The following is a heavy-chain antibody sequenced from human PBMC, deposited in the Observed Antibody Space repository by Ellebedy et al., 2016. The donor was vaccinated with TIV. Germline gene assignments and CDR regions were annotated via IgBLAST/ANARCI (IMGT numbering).Heavy chain of an antibody. CDR1: GYTFTDYF. D-gene: IGHD3-16*01. CDR2: INPNSGGT. CDR3: ATDPHLPGLMLNYNYDGMDV. V-gene: IGHV1-2*02. Sequence: AASVKVSCQASGYTFTDYFIQWVRQPPGQGLEWMGWINPNSGGTNYAQKFQGRVTMTTDTSISTGYMELSRLRPDDTAVYFCATDPHLPGLMLNYNYDGMDVWGQGTTVTVSS. J-gene: IGHJ6*02.